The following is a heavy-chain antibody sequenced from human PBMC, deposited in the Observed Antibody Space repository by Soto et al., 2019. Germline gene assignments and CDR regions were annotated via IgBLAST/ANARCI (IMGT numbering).Heavy chain of an antibody. D-gene: IGHD2-15*01. Sequence: QVQLQESGPGLVKPSETLSLTCTVSGGSISSYYWSWIRQPPGKGLEWIGYIYYSGSTNYNPSLKSRVTISVDTSKNLFSLKLSSVTAADTAVYYCARATMAGYCSGGSCYPPYFQHWGQGTLVTVSS. CDR3: ARATMAGYCSGGSCYPPYFQH. CDR1: GGSISSYY. J-gene: IGHJ1*01. CDR2: IYYSGST. V-gene: IGHV4-59*01.